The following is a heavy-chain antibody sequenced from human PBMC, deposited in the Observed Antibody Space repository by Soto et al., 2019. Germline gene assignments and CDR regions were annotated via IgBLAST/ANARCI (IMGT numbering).Heavy chain of an antibody. CDR1: SISTYY. CDR2: IYNIGRT. J-gene: IGHJ4*02. D-gene: IGHD1-26*01. CDR3: ARDPEGATHFDY. Sequence: QVQLQESGPGLVKPSETLSLTCTVGSISTYYWNWIRQPPGKGLEWIGYIYNIGRTNYNHSLKSPVTLSIDTSKNQYSLKLSSVTDADTAVYYCARDPEGATHFDYWGQGALVTVAS. V-gene: IGHV4-59*01.